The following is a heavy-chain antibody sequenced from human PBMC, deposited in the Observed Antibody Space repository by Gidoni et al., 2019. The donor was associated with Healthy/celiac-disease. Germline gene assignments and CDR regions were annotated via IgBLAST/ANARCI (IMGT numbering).Heavy chain of an antibody. CDR3: ARLGGNSDHYFDY. V-gene: IGHV3-30*04. J-gene: IGHJ4*02. D-gene: IGHD2-21*02. CDR1: GFTFSSYA. Sequence: QVQLVASGGGVVQPGRSLRLSCAASGFTFSSYAMHWVRQAPGKGLEWVAVISYDGSNKYYADSVKGRFTISRDNSKNTLYLQMNSLRAEDTAVYYCARLGGNSDHYFDYWGQGTLVTVSS. CDR2: ISYDGSNK.